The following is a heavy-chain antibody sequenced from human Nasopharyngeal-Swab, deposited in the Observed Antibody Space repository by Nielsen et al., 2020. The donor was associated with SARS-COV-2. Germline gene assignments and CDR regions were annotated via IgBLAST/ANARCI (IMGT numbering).Heavy chain of an antibody. D-gene: IGHD1-26*01. V-gene: IGHV3-30*18. Sequence: GESLKISCAASGFTFSSYGMHWVRQAPGKGLEWVAVISYDGSNKYYADSVEGRFTISRDNSKNTLYLQMNSLRAEDTAVYYCAKDHRGSYRGTEYFQHWGQGTLVTVSS. CDR3: AKDHRGSYRGTEYFQH. CDR2: ISYDGSNK. J-gene: IGHJ1*01. CDR1: GFTFSSYG.